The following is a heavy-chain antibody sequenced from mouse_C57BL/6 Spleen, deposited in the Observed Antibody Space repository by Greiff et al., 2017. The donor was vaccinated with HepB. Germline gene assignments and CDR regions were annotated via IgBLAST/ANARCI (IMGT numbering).Heavy chain of an antibody. CDR3: ARGTFY. CDR1: GYTFTSYW. Sequence: VKLQQPGAELVKPGASVKLSCKASGYTFTSYWMQWVKQRPGQGLEWIGEIDPSDSYTNYNQKFKGKATLTVDTSSSTAYMQLSSLTSEDSAVYYCARGTFYWGQGTTLTVSS. CDR2: IDPSDSYT. V-gene: IGHV1-50*01. J-gene: IGHJ2*01. D-gene: IGHD3-3*01.